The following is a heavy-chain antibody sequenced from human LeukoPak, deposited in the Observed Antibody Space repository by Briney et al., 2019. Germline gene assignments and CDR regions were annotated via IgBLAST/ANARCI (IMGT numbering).Heavy chain of an antibody. Sequence: GGSLRLSCAASGFTFSSYGMHWVRQAPGKGLEWVAVIWYDGSNKYYADSVKGRFTISRDNSKNTLYLQMNSLRAEDTAVYYCARGGHYYDSYYYFDYWGQGTLVTVSS. V-gene: IGHV3-33*01. D-gene: IGHD3-22*01. J-gene: IGHJ4*02. CDR1: GFTFSSYG. CDR2: IWYDGSNK. CDR3: ARGGHYYDSYYYFDY.